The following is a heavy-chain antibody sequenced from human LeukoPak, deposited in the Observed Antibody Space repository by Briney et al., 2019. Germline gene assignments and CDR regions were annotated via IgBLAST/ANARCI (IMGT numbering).Heavy chain of an antibody. CDR3: ARVDYYGSGSPLGMDV. J-gene: IGHJ6*02. CDR1: GGSISSYY. Sequence: PSETLSLTCTVSGGSISSYYWSWIRQPAGKGLEWIGRFYTSGSTNYNPSLKSRVTMSVDTSKNQFSLKLSSVTAADTAVYYCARVDYYGSGSPLGMDVWGQGTTVTVSS. CDR2: FYTSGST. D-gene: IGHD3-10*01. V-gene: IGHV4-4*07.